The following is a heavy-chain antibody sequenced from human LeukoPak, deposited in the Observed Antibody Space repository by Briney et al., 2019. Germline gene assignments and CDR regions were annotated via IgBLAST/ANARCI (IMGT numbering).Heavy chain of an antibody. D-gene: IGHD2-2*01. V-gene: IGHV3-9*01. CDR1: GFTFEDRV. Sequence: GGSLRLSCTASGFTFEDRVMHWVRQAPGKGLEWVSSISWSGDRMGYADAVKGRFTISRDNAKNSLFLQTNSLRVEDTALYYCAKYLGGSATTVCGQGTLVTVSP. J-gene: IGHJ4*02. CDR3: AKYLGGSATTV. CDR2: ISWSGDRM.